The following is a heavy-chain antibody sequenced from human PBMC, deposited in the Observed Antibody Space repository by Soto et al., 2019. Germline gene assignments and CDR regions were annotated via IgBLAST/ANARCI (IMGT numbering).Heavy chain of an antibody. V-gene: IGHV3-23*01. D-gene: IGHD6-6*01. J-gene: IGHJ5*02. CDR1: GFTFSSYA. CDR2: ISGSGGST. CDR3: AKGSSSPPNWFDP. Sequence: VQLLESGGGLVQPGGSLRLSCAASGFTFSSYAMNWVRQAPGKGLEWVSAISGSGGSTYYADSVKGRFTISRDNSKNTLYLQMNSLRAEDTAAYYCAKGSSSPPNWFDPWGQGTLVTVSS.